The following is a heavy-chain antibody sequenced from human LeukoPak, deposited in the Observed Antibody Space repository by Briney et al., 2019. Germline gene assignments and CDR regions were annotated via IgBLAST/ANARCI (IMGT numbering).Heavy chain of an antibody. Sequence: GALRLSCAASGFTFSSYEMNWVRQAPGKGLEWVSYISSSGSTIYYADSVKGRFTISRDNAKNSLYLQMNSLRAEDTAVYYCARAFRGWPFDCWGQGTLVTVSS. CDR3: ARAFRGWPFDC. V-gene: IGHV3-48*03. D-gene: IGHD6-19*01. CDR2: ISSSGSTI. J-gene: IGHJ4*02. CDR1: GFTFSSYE.